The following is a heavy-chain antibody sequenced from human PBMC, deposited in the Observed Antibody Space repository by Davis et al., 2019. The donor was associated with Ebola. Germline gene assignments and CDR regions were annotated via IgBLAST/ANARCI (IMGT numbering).Heavy chain of an antibody. CDR3: TRHSPSSTHFKYGLDV. CDR2: VRTKANNYVA. V-gene: IGHV3-73*01. J-gene: IGHJ6*02. D-gene: IGHD2-2*01. CDR1: GFSFSVSA. Sequence: GESLKISCETSGFSFSVSAIHWVRQASGKGLEWVGRVRTKANNYVAAYAASVEGRFIIYRDDSKNTAYLQMNSLKPEDTAVYYCTRHSPSSTHFKYGLDVWGQGTTVTVS.